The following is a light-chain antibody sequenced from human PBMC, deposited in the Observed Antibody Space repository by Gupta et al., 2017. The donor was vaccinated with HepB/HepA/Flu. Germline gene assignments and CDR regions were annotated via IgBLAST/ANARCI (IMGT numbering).Light chain of an antibody. V-gene: IGKV1-39*01. CDR2: SAS. CDR1: QRISTY. Sequence: DFQMTQSPSSLSASVGDTVTITCRASQRISTYLSWYQQKPGKAPNLLMYSASRLKSGVPSSFSGSGSGTDFTLTISRRQPEDFATYYCQQRISVPCTFGQGTKLDIK. J-gene: IGKJ2*02. CDR3: QQRISVPCT.